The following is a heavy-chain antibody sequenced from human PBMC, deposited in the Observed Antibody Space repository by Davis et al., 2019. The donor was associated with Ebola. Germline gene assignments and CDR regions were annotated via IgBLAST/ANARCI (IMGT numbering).Heavy chain of an antibody. CDR3: ARDEAITFGGVIVTSNSMDV. Sequence: GESLKISCAASGFTFSSYVMSWARQAPGKGLEWVSGISNSGGSTYSADSVKGRFTISRDNSKNTLYLQMNSLRDEDTAVYYCARDEAITFGGVIVTSNSMDVWGKGTTVTVSS. J-gene: IGHJ6*04. CDR1: GFTFSSYV. V-gene: IGHV3-23*01. D-gene: IGHD3-16*02. CDR2: ISNSGGST.